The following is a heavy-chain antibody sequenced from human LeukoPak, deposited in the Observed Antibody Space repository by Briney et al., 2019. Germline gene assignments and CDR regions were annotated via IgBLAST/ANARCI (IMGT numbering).Heavy chain of an antibody. V-gene: IGHV3-74*01. CDR3: ARSSGYGYDY. CDR1: GFTFSSSW. CDR2: ISSDGSSS. D-gene: IGHD5-18*01. J-gene: IGHJ4*02. Sequence: GGSLRLSCAASGFTFSSSWMHWVRQAPGKGLVWVSRISSDGSSSSYADSVKGRFTISRDNAKNTLSLQMNSLRAEDTAVYYCARSSGYGYDYWGQGTPVTVSS.